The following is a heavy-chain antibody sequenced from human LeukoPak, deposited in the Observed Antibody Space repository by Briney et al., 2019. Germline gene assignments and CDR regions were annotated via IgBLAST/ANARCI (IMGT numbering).Heavy chain of an antibody. CDR1: GFTFSSYA. CDR3: AKSIVVASPQGY. CDR2: ISYDGSDK. J-gene: IGHJ4*02. V-gene: IGHV3-30*04. Sequence: PGGSLRLSCAASGFTFSSYAMHWVRQAPGKGLEWVAVISYDGSDKYYADSVKGRFTISRDNSKNTLYLQMNSLGAEDTAVYYCAKSIVVASPQGYWGQGTLVTVSS. D-gene: IGHD6-19*01.